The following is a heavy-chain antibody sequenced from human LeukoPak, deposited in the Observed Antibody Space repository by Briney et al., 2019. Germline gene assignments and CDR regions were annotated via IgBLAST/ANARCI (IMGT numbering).Heavy chain of an antibody. CDR2: ISSSSSYI. V-gene: IGHV3-21*01. J-gene: IGHJ4*02. CDR3: ATYSGYDRIFDH. Sequence: TGGSLRLSCAASGFTFSSYSMNWVRQAPGKGLEWVSSISSSSSYIYYADSVKGRFTISRDNAKNSLYLQMNSLRAEDTAVYYCATYSGYDRIFDHWGQGTLVTVSS. D-gene: IGHD5-12*01. CDR1: GFTFSSYS.